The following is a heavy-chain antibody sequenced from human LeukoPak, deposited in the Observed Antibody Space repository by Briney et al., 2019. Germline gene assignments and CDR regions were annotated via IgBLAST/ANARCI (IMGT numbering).Heavy chain of an antibody. D-gene: IGHD3-9*01. Sequence: ASVKVSCKASGYTFTSYGISGVRQAPGQGLEWMGWISAYNGNTNYAQKLQGRDTMTTDTSTSTAYMELRSLRSDDTAVYYCAREDILTGSQGVVDYWGQGTLVTVSS. J-gene: IGHJ4*02. CDR1: GYTFTSYG. V-gene: IGHV1-18*01. CDR3: AREDILTGSQGVVDY. CDR2: ISAYNGNT.